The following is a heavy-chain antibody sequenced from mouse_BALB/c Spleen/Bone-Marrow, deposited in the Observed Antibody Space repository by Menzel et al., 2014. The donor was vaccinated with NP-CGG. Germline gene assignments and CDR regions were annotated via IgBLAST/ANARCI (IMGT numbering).Heavy chain of an antibody. CDR3: ASAPYYKYDSTYAMDY. J-gene: IGHJ4*01. D-gene: IGHD2-14*01. Sequence: VQLQQSGAELVRPGASVKLSCKASGRSFTSNWMKGVMQRPGQGLEWIGMIHPSDSETRLNQKFKDKAVLTVDKSSGTAYMQLSSPTSEDSAVYYCASAPYYKYDSTYAMDYWGQGTSVTVSS. CDR1: GRSFTSNW. CDR2: IHPSDSET. V-gene: IGHV1-61*01.